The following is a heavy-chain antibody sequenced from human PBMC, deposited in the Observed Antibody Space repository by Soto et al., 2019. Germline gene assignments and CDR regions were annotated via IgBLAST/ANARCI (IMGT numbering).Heavy chain of an antibody. CDR1: GFTFTTYW. J-gene: IGHJ4*02. V-gene: IGHV3-7*01. CDR3: ARGGSDSDY. CDR2: IKEDGSEK. D-gene: IGHD2-15*01. Sequence: EAQLVESGGGLVQPGGSLRLSCAASGFTFTTYWMSWVRQAPGKGLEWVANIKEDGSEKYYVDSVTGRFTISRDNAKNSLYLLMNSLRVEDTAVYYCARGGSDSDYWGQGTLVTVSS.